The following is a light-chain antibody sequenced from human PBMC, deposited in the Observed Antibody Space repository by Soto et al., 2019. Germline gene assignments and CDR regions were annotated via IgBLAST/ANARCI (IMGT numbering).Light chain of an antibody. CDR1: QSLLYSSKNKNY. Sequence: DIVMTQSPDSLAVSLGERAGINCKTSQSLLYSSKNKNYLAWYQQKPGQPPKLLIYWASTRESGVPDRFSGSGSGTDFTLTISSLQAEDVAVYSCQQYYTPPLLTFGGGTKVEIK. J-gene: IGKJ4*01. CDR3: QQYYTPPLLT. CDR2: WAS. V-gene: IGKV4-1*01.